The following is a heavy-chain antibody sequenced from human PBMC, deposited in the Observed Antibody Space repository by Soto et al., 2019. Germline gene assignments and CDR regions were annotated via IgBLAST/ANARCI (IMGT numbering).Heavy chain of an antibody. D-gene: IGHD3-16*01. J-gene: IGHJ6*03. CDR1: GDSVRNQY. CDR2: IYKSGCT. Sequence: SETLSLTCTVSGDSVRNQYWSWIRRPPGRGLEWIGYIYKSGCTKYNPSLKSRLTFSFDTSKNLFSLKLSSVTAADTAVYYCARTLDYGHMDVWGKGTRVTVSS. CDR3: ARTLDYGHMDV. V-gene: IGHV4-59*02.